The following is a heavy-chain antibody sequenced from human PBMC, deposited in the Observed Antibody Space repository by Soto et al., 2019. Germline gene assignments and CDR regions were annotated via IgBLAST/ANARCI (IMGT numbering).Heavy chain of an antibody. CDR2: MHYTGIS. J-gene: IGHJ4*02. D-gene: IGHD2-15*01. Sequence: SETLSLTCSFSGDSVTSHYLTWIRQSPEKGLEWIGNMHYTGISLYNPSLKSRLTISVDTSKNQFSLKLSSVTAADTAVYYCGRQTRWQYYFDYWGQGTPVTAPQ. CDR1: GDSVTSHY. V-gene: IGHV4-59*08. CDR3: GRQTRWQYYFDY.